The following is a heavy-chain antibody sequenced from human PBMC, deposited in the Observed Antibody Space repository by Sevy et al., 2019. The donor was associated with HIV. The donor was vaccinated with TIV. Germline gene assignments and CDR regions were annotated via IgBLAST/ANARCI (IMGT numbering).Heavy chain of an antibody. CDR3: AQETVGRFDS. D-gene: IGHD3-16*01. Sequence: GGSLRLSCAASGFTFSAYWRNWVRQAPGKGVEGVANIKSDGSDKHYVDSVEGRFTISRDNAKNPQYLQMNSVRVEDTAVYYCAQETVGRFDSWGQGTLVTVSS. J-gene: IGHJ4*02. CDR1: GFTFSAYW. CDR2: IKSDGSDK. V-gene: IGHV3-7*01.